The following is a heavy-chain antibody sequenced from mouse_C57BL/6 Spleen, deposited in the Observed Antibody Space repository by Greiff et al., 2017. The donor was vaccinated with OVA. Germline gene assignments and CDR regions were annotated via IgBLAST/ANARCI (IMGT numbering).Heavy chain of an antibody. V-gene: IGHV5-6*01. D-gene: IGHD1-1*01. Sequence: EVKLVESGGDLVKPGGSLKLSCAASGFTFSSYGMSWVRQTPDKRLEWVATISSGGSYTYYPDSVKGRFTISRDNAKNTLYLQMSSLKSEDTAMYYCARHVHYYGSSYGGAMDYWGQGTSVTVSS. CDR2: ISSGGSYT. CDR3: ARHVHYYGSSYGGAMDY. CDR1: GFTFSSYG. J-gene: IGHJ4*01.